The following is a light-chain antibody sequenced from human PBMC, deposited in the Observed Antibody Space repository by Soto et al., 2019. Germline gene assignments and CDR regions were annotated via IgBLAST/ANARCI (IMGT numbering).Light chain of an antibody. V-gene: IGKV3-20*01. CDR3: QQNGSPWT. Sequence: EIVLTQSPGTLSLSPGARATLSCRASQSISSSYLTWDQQRPGQAPRLLIYGASSRATGITDRFSGSGSGTDFTLTISRLEPEDSAVYYCQQNGSPWTFGQGTKVEIK. CDR2: GAS. CDR1: QSISSSY. J-gene: IGKJ1*01.